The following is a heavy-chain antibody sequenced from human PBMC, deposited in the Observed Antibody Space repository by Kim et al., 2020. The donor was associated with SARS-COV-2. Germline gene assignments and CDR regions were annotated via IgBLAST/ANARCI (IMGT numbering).Heavy chain of an antibody. CDR3: ARGRGARTSWFDP. D-gene: IGHD3-3*01. V-gene: IGHV4-61*02. J-gene: IGHJ5*02. CDR2: IYTSGST. CDR1: GGSISSGSYY. Sequence: SETLSLTCTVSGGSISSGSYYWSWIRQPAGKGLEWIGRIYTSGSTNYNPSLKSRVTISVDTSKNQFSLKLSSVTAADTAVYYCARGRGARTSWFDPWGQGTLVTVSS.